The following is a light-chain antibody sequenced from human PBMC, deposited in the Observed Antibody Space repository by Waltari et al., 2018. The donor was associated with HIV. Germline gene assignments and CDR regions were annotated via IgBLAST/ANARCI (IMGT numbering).Light chain of an antibody. CDR2: WES. CDR1: QTIFYSSKNKNY. Sequence: DIVMTQSPDSLALSLGEGATINCKSSQTIFYSSKNKNYLAWYQQRPGQTPKLFIYWESTRNSGVPGRFSGSGSGTDFTLTISNLQSEDVAIYFCQQYYSNPPTFGQGTKVEVK. CDR3: QQYYSNPPT. V-gene: IGKV4-1*01. J-gene: IGKJ1*01.